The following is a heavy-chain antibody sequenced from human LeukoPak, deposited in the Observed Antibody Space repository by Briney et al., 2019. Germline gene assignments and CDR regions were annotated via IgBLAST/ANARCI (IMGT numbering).Heavy chain of an antibody. CDR2: IYHSGST. Sequence: PSETLSLTCTVSGYSISSGYYWGWIRQPPGKGLEWIGSIYHSGSTYYNPSLKSRVTISVDTSKNQFSLKLSSVTAADTAVYYCAREGGTTVVYYYYYYMDVWGKGTTVTVSS. J-gene: IGHJ6*03. CDR3: AREGGTTVVYYYYYYMDV. D-gene: IGHD4-23*01. V-gene: IGHV4-38-2*02. CDR1: GYSISSGYY.